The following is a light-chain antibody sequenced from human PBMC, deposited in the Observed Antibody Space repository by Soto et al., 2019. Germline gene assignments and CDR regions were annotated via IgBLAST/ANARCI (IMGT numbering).Light chain of an antibody. CDR1: SSNIGAHYD. CDR2: GNS. J-gene: IGLJ2*01. V-gene: IGLV1-40*01. CDR3: PSYDSSLSVHVV. Sequence: QLVLTQPPSVSGAPGQRVTISCTGSSSNIGAHYDVHWYQQLPGTAPKLLIYGNSNRPSGVPDRFSGSKSGTSASLAITGLQAEDEADYYCPSYDSSLSVHVVFGGGTKLTVL.